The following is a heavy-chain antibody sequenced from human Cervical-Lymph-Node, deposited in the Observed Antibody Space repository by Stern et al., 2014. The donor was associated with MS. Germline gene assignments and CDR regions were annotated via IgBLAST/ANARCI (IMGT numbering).Heavy chain of an antibody. J-gene: IGHJ5*02. D-gene: IGHD2-2*01. Sequence: QLQLPESGPGLVKPSQPLSLTCTVSAGSLSSGDSYSRWIRQPPGKGLEWIGYLYSSGSTYSNPSLKSRVTISVDTSKNQFSLKLSSVTAADTAVYYWASANGSSTSCPNWFDPWGQGTLVTVSS. CDR1: AGSLSSGDSY. V-gene: IGHV4-30-4*01. CDR3: ASANGSSTSCPNWFDP. CDR2: LYSSGST.